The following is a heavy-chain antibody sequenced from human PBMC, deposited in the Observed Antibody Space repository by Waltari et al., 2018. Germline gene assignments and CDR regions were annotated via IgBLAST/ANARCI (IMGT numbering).Heavy chain of an antibody. CDR3: ATRLGGYDAFDI. J-gene: IGHJ3*02. V-gene: IGHV1-24*01. D-gene: IGHD3-16*01. Sequence: VRQAPGKGLECMGGFDPEDGETIYAQKFQGRVTMTEDTATDTAYMELSSLRSEDTAVYYCATRLGGYDAFDIWGQGTMVTVSS. CDR2: FDPEDGET.